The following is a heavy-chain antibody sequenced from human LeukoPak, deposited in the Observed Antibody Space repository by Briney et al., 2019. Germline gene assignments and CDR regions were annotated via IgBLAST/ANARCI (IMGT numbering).Heavy chain of an antibody. V-gene: IGHV4-39*07. J-gene: IGHJ4*02. CDR2: VDHSGGT. Sequence: SETLSLTCTVSGGSISSSSYYGGWIRQPPGKGLEWIGSVDHSGGTYYNPSLRSRVSISVDTSKNQFSLKLSSVTAADTAVYYCARVGSGDIVVVPAAAHFDYWGQGTLVTVSS. CDR3: ARVGSGDIVVVPAAAHFDY. CDR1: GGSISSSSYY. D-gene: IGHD2-2*01.